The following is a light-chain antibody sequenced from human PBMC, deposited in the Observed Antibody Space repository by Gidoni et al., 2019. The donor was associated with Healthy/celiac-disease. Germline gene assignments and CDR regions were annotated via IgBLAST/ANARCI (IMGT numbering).Light chain of an antibody. CDR3: QKYNSAPQLT. J-gene: IGKJ4*01. CDR1: KGISNY. V-gene: IGKV1-27*01. CDR2: AAS. Sequence: DIQMTQSPSSLSASVGDRVTITCRASKGISNYLAWYQQKPGKVPKLLIYAASTLQSGVPSRFSGSGSGTDFTLNISSLQPEDVATYYCQKYNSAPQLTFGGGTKVEIK.